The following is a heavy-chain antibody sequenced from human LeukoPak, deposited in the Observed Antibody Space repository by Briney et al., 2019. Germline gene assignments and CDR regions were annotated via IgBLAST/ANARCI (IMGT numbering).Heavy chain of an antibody. J-gene: IGHJ6*03. CDR2: INPNSGGT. D-gene: IGHD4-23*01. CDR1: GYTITSYY. V-gene: IGHV1-2*02. CDR3: ANTGSHYGGTPRWDYYYMDV. Sequence: ASVKVSCKASGYTITSYYMHWMRQPPGQGLEWVGWINPNSGGTNYAQKFQGRVTMTRDTSISTAYMELSRLRSDDTAVYYCANTGSHYGGTPRWDYYYMDVWGKGTTVT.